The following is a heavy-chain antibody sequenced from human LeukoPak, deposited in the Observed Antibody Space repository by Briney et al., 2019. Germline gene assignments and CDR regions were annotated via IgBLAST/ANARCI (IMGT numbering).Heavy chain of an antibody. CDR3: ARASTSITIFGVVIEGNWFDP. CDR2: IIPIFGTA. V-gene: IGHV1-69*13. CDR1: GGTFSSYA. Sequence: GASVKVSCKASGGTFSSYAISWVRQAPGQGLEWMGGIIPIFGTANYAQKFQGSVTITADESTSIAYMELSSLRSEDTAVYYCARASTSITIFGVVIEGNWFDPWGQGTLVTVSS. J-gene: IGHJ5*02. D-gene: IGHD3-3*01.